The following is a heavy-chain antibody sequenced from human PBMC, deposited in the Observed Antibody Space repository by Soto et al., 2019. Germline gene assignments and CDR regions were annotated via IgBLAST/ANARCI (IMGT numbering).Heavy chain of an antibody. D-gene: IGHD3-10*01. CDR3: GRGRGYYHGSGSYRGPGAFDI. CDR1: GGSFSGYY. CDR2: INHSGST. V-gene: IGHV4-34*01. Sequence: PSETLSLTCAVYGGSFSGYYWSWIRQPPGKGLEWIGEINHSGSTNYNPSLKSRVTISVDTSKNQFSLKLSSVTAADTAVYYCGRGRGYYHGSGSYRGPGAFDIWGQGTMVTVSS. J-gene: IGHJ3*02.